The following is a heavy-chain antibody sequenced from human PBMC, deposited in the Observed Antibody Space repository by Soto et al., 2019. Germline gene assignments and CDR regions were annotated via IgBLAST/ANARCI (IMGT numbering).Heavy chain of an antibody. D-gene: IGHD2-21*02. CDR3: ARDQGVVVTADNWFDP. CDR1: GGSITDYS. CDR2: IFSSGST. J-gene: IGHJ5*02. V-gene: IGHV4-4*07. Sequence: PSETLSLTCTVSGGSITDYSWVWIRQPAGKGLEWIGRIFSSGSTNYNPSLKGRITISLDTSKNQFSLKLNSATATATAVYCCARDQGVVVTADNWFDPWGQGILVTVSS.